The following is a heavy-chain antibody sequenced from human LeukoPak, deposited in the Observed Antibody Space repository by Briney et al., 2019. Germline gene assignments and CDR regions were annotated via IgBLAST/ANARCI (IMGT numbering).Heavy chain of an antibody. D-gene: IGHD1-26*01. CDR1: GYSFTSYW. J-gene: IGHJ3*02. CDR2: IYPGDSDT. CDR3: ARLRYLDPQWELPGDAFDI. V-gene: IGHV5-51*01. Sequence: PGESLKISCKGSGYSFTSYWIGWVRQMPGKGLEWMGIIYPGDSDTRYSPSFQGQVTISADKSISTAYLQWSSLKASDTAMYYCARLRYLDPQWELPGDAFDIWGQGTMVTVSS.